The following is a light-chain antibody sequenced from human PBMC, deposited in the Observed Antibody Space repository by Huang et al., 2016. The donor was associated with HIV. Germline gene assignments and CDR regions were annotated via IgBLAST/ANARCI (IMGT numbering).Light chain of an antibody. V-gene: IGKV4-1*01. Sequence: DIVVTQSPDSLALSLGERAAINCTSSQSLLHSSNNQNYLNWYQVKPGEPPKFLIYLSSSRESGVPERFSGSGSGTHFTLTISGLQAEDVAVYYCHQYYDIFQTFGQGTKVEV. CDR3: HQYYDIFQT. CDR2: LSS. CDR1: QSLLHSSNNQNY. J-gene: IGKJ1*01.